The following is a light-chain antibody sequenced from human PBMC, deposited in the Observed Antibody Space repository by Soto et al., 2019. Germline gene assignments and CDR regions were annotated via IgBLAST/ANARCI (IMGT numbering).Light chain of an antibody. CDR2: DAS. Sequence: TQSPATLSLSPGERATLSCRASQSVSTYLAWYQQKPGQAHRLLIYDASNRATGIQARFSGGGSGTDFTLTTSSLEPEDFAVYYCKQRSNWPLTFGGGTKVDIK. V-gene: IGKV3-11*01. CDR3: KQRSNWPLT. CDR1: QSVSTY. J-gene: IGKJ4*01.